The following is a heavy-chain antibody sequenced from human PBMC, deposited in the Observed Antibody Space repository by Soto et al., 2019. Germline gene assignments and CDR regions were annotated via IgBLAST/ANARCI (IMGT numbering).Heavy chain of an antibody. D-gene: IGHD3-10*01. CDR1: GDTFNFYT. V-gene: IGHV1-69*02. J-gene: IGHJ4*02. CDR3: ATNYGSGSTHFDY. CDR2: VIPMLRMS. Sequence: QVQLVQSGAEVRKPGSSVKVSCTASGDTFNFYTISWVRQAPGQGLEWMGRVIPMLRMSNYAQKFRGRVTIRADKSTSTAYMALSSPRSDDTAVYYCATNYGSGSTHFDYWGEGTLVTVSS.